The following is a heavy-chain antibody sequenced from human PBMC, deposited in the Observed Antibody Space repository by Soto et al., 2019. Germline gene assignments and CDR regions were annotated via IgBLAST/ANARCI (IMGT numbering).Heavy chain of an antibody. CDR2: ISSSSSYI. J-gene: IGHJ4*02. D-gene: IGHD6-19*01. CDR1: GFTFSSYS. Sequence: EVQLVESGGGLVKPGGSLRLSCAASGFTFSSYSMNWVRQAPGKGLEWVSSISSSSSYIYYADSVKGRFTISRDNAKNSLYLQMNSLRAEDTAVYYCARKRTESGWYYFDYWGQGTLVTVSS. V-gene: IGHV3-21*01. CDR3: ARKRTESGWYYFDY.